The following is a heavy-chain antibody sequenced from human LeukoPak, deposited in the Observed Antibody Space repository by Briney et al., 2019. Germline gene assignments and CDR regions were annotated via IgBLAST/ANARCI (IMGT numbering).Heavy chain of an antibody. CDR2: ISGSGGST. V-gene: IGHV3-23*01. D-gene: IGHD3-16*02. J-gene: IGHJ4*02. Sequence: PGGSLRLSCAASGFTFSSYAMSWVRQAPGKGLEWVSAISGSGGSTYYADSVKGRFTISRDNSKNTLYLQMNSLRAEDTAVYYCAKGGKGKMITFGGVIVRWGQGTLVTVPS. CDR1: GFTFSSYA. CDR3: AKGGKGKMITFGGVIVR.